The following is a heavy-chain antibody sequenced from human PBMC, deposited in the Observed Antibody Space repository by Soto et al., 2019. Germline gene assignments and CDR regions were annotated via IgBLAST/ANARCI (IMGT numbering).Heavy chain of an antibody. CDR2: INPSGDSA. J-gene: IGHJ5*02. CDR1: RYTFTSYY. Sequence: ASVKVSCKASRYTFTSYYMHWVRQAPEQGLEWRGLINPSGDSASYAQKFQGRVTMTRDTSTSTVYMELSSLRSEDTAVYYCARDGISGYYGSGSSGPFDPWGQGTLVTVSS. V-gene: IGHV1-46*01. CDR3: ARDGISGYYGSGSSGPFDP. D-gene: IGHD3-10*01.